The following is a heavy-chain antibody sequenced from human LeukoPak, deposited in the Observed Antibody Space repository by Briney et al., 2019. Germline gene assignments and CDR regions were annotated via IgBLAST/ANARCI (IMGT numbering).Heavy chain of an antibody. V-gene: IGHV5-51*01. J-gene: IGHJ4*02. CDR2: IYPGDSGT. Sequence: GESLKISCKGSGYSFTSYWIGWVRQMPGKGLEWMGIIYPGDSGTRYSPSFQGQVTISADKSISTAYLQWSSLKASDTALYYCARVERGYSYGQSNWGQGTLVTVSS. CDR1: GYSFTSYW. D-gene: IGHD5-18*01. CDR3: ARVERGYSYGQSN.